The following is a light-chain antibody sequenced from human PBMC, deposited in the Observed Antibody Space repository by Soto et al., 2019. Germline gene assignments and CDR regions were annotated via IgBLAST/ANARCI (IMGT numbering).Light chain of an antibody. J-gene: IGKJ4*01. Sequence: DIQMTQSPSSLSETVGDKVTMTCRASQSIATYLIWYQQKPGRAPKLLIYAASSLQSGVPSRFSGSGSGTDFTLTISSLQPEDFATYFCQQSYTIPLTFGGGTKVEIK. CDR3: QQSYTIPLT. CDR2: AAS. CDR1: QSIATY. V-gene: IGKV1-39*01.